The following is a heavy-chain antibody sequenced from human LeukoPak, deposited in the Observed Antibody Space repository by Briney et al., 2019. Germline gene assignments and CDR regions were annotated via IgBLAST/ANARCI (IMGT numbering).Heavy chain of an antibody. D-gene: IGHD2-15*01. J-gene: IGHJ4*02. CDR2: IHFSGSS. CDR1: GGSISGHF. Sequence: SETLSLTCTVSGGSISGHFWSWIRQPPGKGLEWIGYIHFSGSSSHNPSLKSRLTISVDTSKNQFSLKLSSVTAADTAVYYCARYCSGENCYSRSYDYWGQGTPVTVSS. CDR3: ARYCSGENCYSRSYDY. V-gene: IGHV4-59*11.